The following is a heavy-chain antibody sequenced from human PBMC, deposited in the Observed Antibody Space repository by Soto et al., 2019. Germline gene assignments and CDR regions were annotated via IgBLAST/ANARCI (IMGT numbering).Heavy chain of an antibody. CDR2: ISSNGGST. Sequence: GGSLRLSCAASGFTFSSYAMHWVRQAPGKGLEYVSAISSNGGSTYYANSVKGRFTISRDNSKNTLYLQMGSLRAEDMAVYYCAIITMIVVVMYYWGQGNLVTVSS. D-gene: IGHD3-22*01. CDR1: GFTFSSYA. V-gene: IGHV3-64*01. CDR3: AIITMIVVVMYY. J-gene: IGHJ4*02.